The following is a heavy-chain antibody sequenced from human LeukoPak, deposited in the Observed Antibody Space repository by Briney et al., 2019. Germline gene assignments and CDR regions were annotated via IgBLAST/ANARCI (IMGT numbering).Heavy chain of an antibody. Sequence: PGRSLRLSCAASGFTFSTYGMHWVRQSPGKGLEWVAVTSYDGSNEYYADSVKGRFTISRDNAKNSLYLQMNSLRAEDTAVYYCARHWEGDFDYWGQGTLVTVSS. CDR2: TSYDGSNE. V-gene: IGHV3-30*03. CDR3: ARHWEGDFDY. J-gene: IGHJ4*02. CDR1: GFTFSTYG. D-gene: IGHD1-26*01.